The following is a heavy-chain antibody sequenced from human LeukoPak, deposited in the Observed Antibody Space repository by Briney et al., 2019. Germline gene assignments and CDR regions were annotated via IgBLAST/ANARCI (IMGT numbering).Heavy chain of an antibody. CDR2: ISGSGGST. J-gene: IGHJ2*01. V-gene: IGHV3-23*01. Sequence: GGSLRLSCAASGFTFSSYAMSWVRQAPGKGLEWVSGISGSGGSTYYADSVKGRFTISRDNAKNSLYLQMNSLRAEDTAVYYCAGALGVVPLSGYFDLWGRGTLVTVSS. D-gene: IGHD3-3*01. CDR3: AGALGVVPLSGYFDL. CDR1: GFTFSSYA.